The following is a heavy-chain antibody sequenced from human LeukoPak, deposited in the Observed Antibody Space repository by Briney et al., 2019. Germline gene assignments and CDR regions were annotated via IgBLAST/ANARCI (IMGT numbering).Heavy chain of an antibody. CDR2: IYPGDSDT. CDR1: GYSFTTYW. Sequence: GESLKISCETSGYSFTTYWIGWVRQMPGTGLEWVGAIYPGDSDTVYSPSFQGQVTISADKSVRTAYLQWNSLKASDSAMYYCARQRGASGAANWFDPWGQGTLVTVSS. D-gene: IGHD3-10*01. CDR3: ARQRGASGAANWFDP. V-gene: IGHV5-51*01. J-gene: IGHJ5*02.